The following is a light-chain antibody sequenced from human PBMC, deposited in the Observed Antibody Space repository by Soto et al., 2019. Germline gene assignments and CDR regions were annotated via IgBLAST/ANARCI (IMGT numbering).Light chain of an antibody. CDR1: SSDVGAYNY. V-gene: IGLV2-14*01. CDR3: SSYTTSSTLGV. Sequence: QSVLTQPASVSGSPGQSITISCTGTSSDVGAYNYVSWYLQHPGKAPKLMIYDVSYRPSGVSNRFSGSKSGNTASLTISGLQAEDEADYYCSSYTTSSTLGVFGTGTKVTVL. CDR2: DVS. J-gene: IGLJ1*01.